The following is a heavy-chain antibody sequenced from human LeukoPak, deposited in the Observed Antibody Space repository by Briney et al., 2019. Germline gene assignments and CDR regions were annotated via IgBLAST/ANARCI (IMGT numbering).Heavy chain of an antibody. Sequence: PGGSLRLSCAASGFIFSSYWMTWVRQAPGKGLEWVANIKQGGSEKYYVDSVKGRSTISRDNAKNSLYLQMNSLRVEDTAVYYCARVRGDYYLDYWGQGTLVTVSS. J-gene: IGHJ4*02. D-gene: IGHD2-21*01. CDR3: ARVRGDYYLDY. V-gene: IGHV3-7*04. CDR1: GFIFSSYW. CDR2: IKQGGSEK.